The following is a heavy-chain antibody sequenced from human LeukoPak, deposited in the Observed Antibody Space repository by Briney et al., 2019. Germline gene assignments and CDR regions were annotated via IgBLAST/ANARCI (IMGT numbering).Heavy chain of an antibody. CDR3: ARDGFSYDSSGYYPE. J-gene: IGHJ4*02. D-gene: IGHD3-22*01. V-gene: IGHV3-21*01. CDR2: ISSSSSYI. Sequence: PGGSLRLSCAASGFTFSSYSMNWVRQAPGKGLEWVSSISSSSSYIYYADSVKGRFTISRDNAKNSLYLQMNSLRAEDTAVYYCARDGFSYDSSGYYPEWGQGTLVTVSS. CDR1: GFTFSSYS.